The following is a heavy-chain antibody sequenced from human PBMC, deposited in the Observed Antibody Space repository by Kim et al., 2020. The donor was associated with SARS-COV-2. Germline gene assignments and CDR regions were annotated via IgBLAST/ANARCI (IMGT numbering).Heavy chain of an antibody. J-gene: IGHJ4*02. Sequence: HADSVRVRFAISRDTSKNMLYLQRDSLRAEDTAVYYCVRDLTYNYSYWGQGTLVTVSS. CDR3: VRDLTYNYSY. D-gene: IGHD5-18*01. V-gene: IGHV3-23*01.